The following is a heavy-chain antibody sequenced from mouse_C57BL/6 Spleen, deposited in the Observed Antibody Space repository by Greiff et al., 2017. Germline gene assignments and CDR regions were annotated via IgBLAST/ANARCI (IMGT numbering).Heavy chain of an antibody. V-gene: IGHV5-12*01. CDR3: ARHDPYYAMDY. J-gene: IGHJ4*01. CDR1: GFTFSDYY. Sequence: EVKVVESGGGLVQPGGSLKLSCAASGFTFSDYYMYWVRQTPGKRLEWVAYISNGGGSTYYPDTVKGRFTISRDNAKNTLYLQMSRLKSEDTAMYYCARHDPYYAMDYWGQGTSVTVSS. CDR2: ISNGGGST.